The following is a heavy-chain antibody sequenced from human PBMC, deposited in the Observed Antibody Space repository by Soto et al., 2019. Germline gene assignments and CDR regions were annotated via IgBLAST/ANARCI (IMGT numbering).Heavy chain of an antibody. CDR1: GFAFSSYW. Sequence: LRLSWAASGFAFSSYWMHWVRQTPGKGPVWVSRIYNDGSRTGYADSVKGRFTISRDNAKNTLYLQMSSLTVEDTAVYYCARDLSGNTTPYFDLWGQGTLVTVSS. J-gene: IGHJ4*02. CDR2: IYNDGSRT. D-gene: IGHD1-7*01. V-gene: IGHV3-74*01. CDR3: ARDLSGNTTPYFDL.